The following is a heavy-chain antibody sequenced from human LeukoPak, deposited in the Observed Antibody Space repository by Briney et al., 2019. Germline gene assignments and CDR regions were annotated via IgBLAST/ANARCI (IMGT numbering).Heavy chain of an antibody. V-gene: IGHV3-30*04. D-gene: IGHD1-1*01. CDR1: GFTFSSYA. J-gene: IGHJ4*02. Sequence: GGSPRLSCAASGFTFSSYAMPWVRQAPGKGLEWVAVISYDGSNKYYADSVKGRFTISRDNSKNTLYLQMNSLRAEDTAVYYCARDPLGTRPGFDYWGQGTLVTVSS. CDR3: ARDPLGTRPGFDY. CDR2: ISYDGSNK.